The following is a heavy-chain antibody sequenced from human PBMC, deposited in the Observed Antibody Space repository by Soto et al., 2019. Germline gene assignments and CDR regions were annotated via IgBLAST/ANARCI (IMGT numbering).Heavy chain of an antibody. Sequence: SETLSLTCTVSGGSISSSSYYWGWIRQPPGKGLEWIGSIYYSGSTYYNPSLKSRVTISVDTSKNQFSLKLSSVTAADTAVYYCARQGIAARLDYFDYWGQGTLVTVSS. D-gene: IGHD6-6*01. CDR2: IYYSGST. V-gene: IGHV4-39*01. CDR1: GGSISSSSYY. CDR3: ARQGIAARLDYFDY. J-gene: IGHJ4*02.